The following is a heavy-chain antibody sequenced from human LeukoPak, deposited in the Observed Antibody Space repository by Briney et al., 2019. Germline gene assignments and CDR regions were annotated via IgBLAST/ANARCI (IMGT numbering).Heavy chain of an antibody. CDR2: IYYSGST. CDR1: GGSISSGDYY. D-gene: IGHD1-26*01. V-gene: IGHV4-30-4*08. J-gene: IGHJ4*02. CDR3: ARGQLELLAVDY. Sequence: SETLSLTCTVSGGSISSGDYYWNWIRHPPGKGLEWIGYIYYSGSTYYNPSLKSRVTISVDTSKNQFSLNLSSVTAADTAVYYCARGQLELLAVDYWGQGTMVTVSS.